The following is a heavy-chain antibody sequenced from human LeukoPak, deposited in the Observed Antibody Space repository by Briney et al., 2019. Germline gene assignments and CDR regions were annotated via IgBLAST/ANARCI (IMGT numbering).Heavy chain of an antibody. CDR1: GFTFSSYG. J-gene: IGHJ4*02. Sequence: GGSLRLSCAASGFTFSSYGMHWVRQAPGKGLEWVAFIRYDGSNKYYADSVKGRFTISRDNSKNTLYLQMNSLRAEDTAVYYCAASQGVGAAPFDYWGQGTLVTVSS. D-gene: IGHD2-15*01. CDR2: IRYDGSNK. CDR3: AASQGVGAAPFDY. V-gene: IGHV3-30*02.